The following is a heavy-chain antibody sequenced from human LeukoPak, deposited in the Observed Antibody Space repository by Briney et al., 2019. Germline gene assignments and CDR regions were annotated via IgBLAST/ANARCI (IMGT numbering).Heavy chain of an antibody. J-gene: IGHJ6*03. CDR3: ARDSGAGGYYYYYNMDV. CDR1: GFTFSNYW. Sequence: GGSLRLSCAASGFTFSNYWMTWVRQAPGKGLEWVSSTSSSSSYIYYADSVKGRFTISRDNAKNSLYLQMNSLRAEDTAVYYCARDSGAGGYYYYYNMDVWGKGATVTVSS. V-gene: IGHV3-21*06. CDR2: TSSSSSYI. D-gene: IGHD5-12*01.